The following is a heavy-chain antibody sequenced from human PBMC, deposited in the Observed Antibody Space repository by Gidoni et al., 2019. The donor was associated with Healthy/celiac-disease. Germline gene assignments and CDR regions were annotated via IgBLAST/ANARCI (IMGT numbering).Heavy chain of an antibody. J-gene: IGHJ2*01. V-gene: IGHV5-10-1*01. CDR3: ASSSGVSEYFDL. CDR2: IDPSDSYT. CDR1: GYSFTSYW. Sequence: EVQLVQPVAEVKKPGESLRLSCKGSGYSFTSYWISWVRQMPGKGLEWMGRIDPSDSYTNYSPSFQGHVTISADKSISTAYLQWSSLKASDTAMYYCASSSGVSEYFDLWGRGTLVTVSS. D-gene: IGHD3-16*02.